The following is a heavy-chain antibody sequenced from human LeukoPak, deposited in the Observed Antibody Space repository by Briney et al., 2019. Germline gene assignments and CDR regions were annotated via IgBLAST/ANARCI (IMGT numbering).Heavy chain of an antibody. J-gene: IGHJ3*02. CDR2: FDPEDGET. CDR3: ATQSSHDFWSADRAFDI. CDR1: GYTLTELS. Sequence: GASVKVSCKVSGYTLTELSMHWVRQAPGKGLEWTGGFDPEDGETIYAQKFQGRVTMTEDTSTDTAYMELSSLRSEDTAVYYCATQSSHDFWSADRAFDIWGQGTMVTVSS. V-gene: IGHV1-24*01. D-gene: IGHD3-3*01.